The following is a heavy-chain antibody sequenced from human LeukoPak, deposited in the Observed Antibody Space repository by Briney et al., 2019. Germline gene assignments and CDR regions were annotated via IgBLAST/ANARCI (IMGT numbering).Heavy chain of an antibody. V-gene: IGHV1-8*01. Sequence: ASVKVSCKASGYTFTSYDINWVRQATGQGLEWMGWMNPNIGNTGYAQKFQGRVTMTRNTSIRTAYMELSSLSSEDTAVYYCARGTYDSSGYYSGYWGQGTLVTVSS. J-gene: IGHJ4*02. CDR3: ARGTYDSSGYYSGY. CDR2: MNPNIGNT. D-gene: IGHD3-22*01. CDR1: GYTFTSYD.